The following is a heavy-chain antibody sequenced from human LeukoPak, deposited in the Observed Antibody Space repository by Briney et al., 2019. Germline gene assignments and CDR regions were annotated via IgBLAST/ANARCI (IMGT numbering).Heavy chain of an antibody. D-gene: IGHD3-16*02. CDR3: VKFLRVVRGELSLDY. V-gene: IGHV3-64D*06. Sequence: PRGSLRLACSASGFTVSGYAMDSVRQTPGKGLENVSAICSKGGSTSYADSVKGRFTIDRDNSKNTLYHQMSSLRAEDTAGYYCVKFLRVVRGELSLDYWGQGTLVTVSS. J-gene: IGHJ4*02. CDR1: GFTVSGYA. CDR2: ICSKGGST.